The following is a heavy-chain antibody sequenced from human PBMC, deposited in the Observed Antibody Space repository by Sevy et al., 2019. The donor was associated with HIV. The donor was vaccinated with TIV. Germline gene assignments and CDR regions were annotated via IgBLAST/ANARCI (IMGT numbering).Heavy chain of an antibody. CDR1: GGSISSYY. CDR2: NYYSGST. J-gene: IGHJ5*02. Sequence: SETLSLTCTVSGGSISSYYWSWIRQPPGKGLEWVGYNYYSGSTNYNPSLKSRVTISVDTSKNQVSLKLSSVTAADTAVYYCARGLEQQLNNWFDPWGQGTLVTVSS. D-gene: IGHD6-13*01. CDR3: ARGLEQQLNNWFDP. V-gene: IGHV4-59*01.